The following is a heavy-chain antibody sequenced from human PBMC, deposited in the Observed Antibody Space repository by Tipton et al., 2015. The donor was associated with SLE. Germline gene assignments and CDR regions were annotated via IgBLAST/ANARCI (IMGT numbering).Heavy chain of an antibody. Sequence: TLSLTCAVSGGSISSGGYSWSWIRQPPGKGLEWIGYINHSGSTNYNPSLKSRVTISVDTSKNQFSLKLGSVTAADTAVYYCARGIYGSGSSYFDYWGQGTLVTVSS. V-gene: IGHV4-30-2*01. CDR3: ARGIYGSGSSYFDY. CDR2: INHSGST. D-gene: IGHD3-10*01. CDR1: GGSISSGGYS. J-gene: IGHJ4*02.